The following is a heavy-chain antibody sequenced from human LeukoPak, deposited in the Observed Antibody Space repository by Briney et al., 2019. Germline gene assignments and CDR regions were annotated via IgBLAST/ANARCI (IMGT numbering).Heavy chain of an antibody. J-gene: IGHJ4*02. Sequence: SGTLSLTCTVSIGSISSHYWSWIRQPPGKGPEWIGYIFYTGSTNYNPSLRSRITMSVDTSKNQFSLRLNSLTAADTAVYFRARAHPAYSSSSGFDYWGQGTLVTVSS. CDR1: IGSISSHY. V-gene: IGHV4-59*11. D-gene: IGHD6-6*01. CDR2: IFYTGST. CDR3: ARAHPAYSSSSGFDY.